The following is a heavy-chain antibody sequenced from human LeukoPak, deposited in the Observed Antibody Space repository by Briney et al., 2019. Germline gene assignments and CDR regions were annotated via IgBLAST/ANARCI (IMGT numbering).Heavy chain of an antibody. CDR2: LHPNSGGT. V-gene: IGHV1-2*02. Sequence: YQLHWVGPPRSHGLEGMVSLHPNSGGTNYAQKFQGRVTMTRDTCISTAYMELSRLRSDDTAVYYCARDRSYYGSWSYYNLDYWGQGTLVTVCS. CDR3: ARDRSYYGSWSYYNLDY. D-gene: IGHD3-10*01. J-gene: IGHJ4*02. CDR1: YQ.